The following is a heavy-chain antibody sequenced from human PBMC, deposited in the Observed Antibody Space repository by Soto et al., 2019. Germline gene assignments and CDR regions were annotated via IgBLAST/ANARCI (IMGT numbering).Heavy chain of an antibody. J-gene: IGHJ4*02. D-gene: IGHD3-10*01. CDR3: ARAQGFGELRGDY. CDR1: GFTFSGYT. Sequence: PGGSLRLSRSPSGFTFSGYTMNWVRHAPGKGLEWVSSISSSSTYRYYADSLKGRFTISRDNAKNSLYLQMNSLRAEDTAVYYCARAQGFGELRGDYWGQGTLVTVSS. V-gene: IGHV3-21*01. CDR2: ISSSSTYR.